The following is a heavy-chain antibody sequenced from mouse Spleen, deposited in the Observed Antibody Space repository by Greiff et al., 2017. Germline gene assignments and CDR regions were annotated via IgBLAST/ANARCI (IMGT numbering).Heavy chain of an antibody. D-gene: IGHD1-1*01. CDR1: GFTFSSYT. CDR2: ISNGGGST. V-gene: IGHV5-12-2*01. Sequence: DVMLVESGGGLVQPGGSLKLSCAASGFTFSSYTMSWVRQTPEKRLEWVAYISNGGGSTYYPDTVKGRFTISRDNAKNTLYLQMSSLKSEDTAMYYCARHEDYYGSSYFDYWGQGTTLTVSS. J-gene: IGHJ2*01. CDR3: ARHEDYYGSSYFDY.